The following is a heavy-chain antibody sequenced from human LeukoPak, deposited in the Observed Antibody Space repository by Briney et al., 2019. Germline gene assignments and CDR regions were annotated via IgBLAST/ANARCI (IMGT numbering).Heavy chain of an antibody. CDR2: INHSGST. Sequence: PSETLSLTCDVYGGSFSGYYWSWIRQPPGKGLEWIGEINHSGSTNYNPSLKSRVTISVDTSKNQFSLKLSSVTAADTAVYYCARGPGYSSGWQPFEAYYYYYYGMDVWGQGTTVTVSS. CDR1: GGSFSGYY. D-gene: IGHD6-19*01. V-gene: IGHV4-34*01. CDR3: ARGPGYSSGWQPFEAYYYYYYGMDV. J-gene: IGHJ6*02.